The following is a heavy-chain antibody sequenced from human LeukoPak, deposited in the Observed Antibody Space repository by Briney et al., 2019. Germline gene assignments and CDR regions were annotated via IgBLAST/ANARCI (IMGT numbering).Heavy chain of an antibody. CDR1: GYTFSNNW. CDR2: INPSDSYT. J-gene: IGHJ5*02. Sequence: GESLKISCQGSGYTFSNNWITWGRQMPGKGLEWMGKINPSDSYTDYNPPFQGHVTISADKSISTAYLQWGSLKASDTAIYYCARGLGWLDPWGQGTLVTVSS. V-gene: IGHV5-10-1*01. CDR3: ARGLGWLDP.